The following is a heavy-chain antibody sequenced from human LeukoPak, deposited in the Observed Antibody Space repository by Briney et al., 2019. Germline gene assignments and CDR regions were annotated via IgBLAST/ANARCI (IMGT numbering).Heavy chain of an antibody. D-gene: IGHD3-22*01. J-gene: IGHJ6*03. CDR3: ARVVGYYYVHYYYYMDV. V-gene: IGHV4-59*01. Sequence: SETLSLTCTVSGGSISSYYWSWIRQPPGKGLEWIGYIYYSGSTNYNPSLKSRVTISVDTSKNQFSLKLSSVTAADTAVYYCARVVGYYYVHYYYYMDVWGKGTTVTISS. CDR1: GGSISSYY. CDR2: IYYSGST.